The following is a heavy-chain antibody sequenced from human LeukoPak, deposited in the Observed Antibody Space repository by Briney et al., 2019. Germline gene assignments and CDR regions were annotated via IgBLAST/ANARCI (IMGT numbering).Heavy chain of an antibody. J-gene: IGHJ3*02. CDR1: GGSISSYY. CDR3: ARPKYYYDPYAFDI. CDR2: IYYSGGT. Sequence: PSETLSLTCTVSGGSISSYYWSWIRQPPGKGLEWIGYIYYSGGTNYNPSLKSRVTISVDTSKNQFSLKLSSVTAADTAVYYCARPKYYYDPYAFDIWGQGTMVTVSS. V-gene: IGHV4-59*01. D-gene: IGHD3-22*01.